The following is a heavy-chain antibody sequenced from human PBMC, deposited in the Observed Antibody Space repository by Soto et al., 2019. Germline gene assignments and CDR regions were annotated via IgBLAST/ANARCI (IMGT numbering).Heavy chain of an antibody. Sequence: GGSLRLSCAASGFTFSSYWMSWVRQAPGKGLEWVANIKQDGSEKYYVDSVKGRFTISRDNAKNSLYLQMNSLRAEDTAVYYCARDIHSSSWGYYYYGMDVWGQGTTVTVSS. CDR3: ARDIHSSSWGYYYYGMDV. J-gene: IGHJ6*02. V-gene: IGHV3-7*01. D-gene: IGHD6-13*01. CDR2: IKQDGSEK. CDR1: GFTFSSYW.